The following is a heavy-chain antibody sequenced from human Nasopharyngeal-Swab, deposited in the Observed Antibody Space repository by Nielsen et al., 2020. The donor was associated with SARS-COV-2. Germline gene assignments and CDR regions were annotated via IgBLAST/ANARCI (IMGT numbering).Heavy chain of an antibody. CDR2: ISYDGSNK. Sequence: GESLKISCAASGFTFSSYGMHWVRQAPGKGLEWVAVISYDGSNKYYADSVKGRFTISRDNSTNTLYLQMNSLRAEDTAVYYCAKDEAYYDFWSGYYAYYYMDVWGKGTTVTVSS. CDR3: AKDEAYYDFWSGYYAYYYMDV. V-gene: IGHV3-30*18. CDR1: GFTFSSYG. J-gene: IGHJ6*03. D-gene: IGHD3-3*01.